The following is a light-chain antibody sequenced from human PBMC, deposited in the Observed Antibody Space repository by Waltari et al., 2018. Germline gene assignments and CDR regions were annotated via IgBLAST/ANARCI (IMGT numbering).Light chain of an antibody. CDR3: QQYYSTPYT. Sequence: DIVMTQSPDSRAVSPGARATINCKSSQSVLYSSNNKNYLAWYQQKPGQPPKLLIYWASTRESGVPDRFSGSGSGTDFTLTIGSLQAEDVALYYCQQYYSTPYTFGQGTQLEIK. J-gene: IGKJ2*01. CDR1: QSVLYSSNNKNY. V-gene: IGKV4-1*01. CDR2: WAS.